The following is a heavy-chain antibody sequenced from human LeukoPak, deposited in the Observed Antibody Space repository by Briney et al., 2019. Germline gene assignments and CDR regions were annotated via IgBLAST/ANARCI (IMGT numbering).Heavy chain of an antibody. J-gene: IGHJ1*01. Sequence: GGSLRLSCAASGFTFSDYYMSWIRQAPGKGLEWVSYISSSGSTIYYADSVKGRFTISRDNAKNSLYLQMNSLRAEDTAVYYCARDILTGSQSRFQHWGQGTLVTVSS. V-gene: IGHV3-11*01. CDR3: ARDILTGSQSRFQH. D-gene: IGHD3-9*01. CDR1: GFTFSDYY. CDR2: ISSSGSTI.